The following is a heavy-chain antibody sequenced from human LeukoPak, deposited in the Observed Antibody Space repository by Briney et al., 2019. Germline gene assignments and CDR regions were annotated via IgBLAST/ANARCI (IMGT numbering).Heavy chain of an antibody. J-gene: IGHJ4*02. Sequence: SQTLSLTCAISGDSVSNKIVAWNWIRQSPSRGLEWLGRTYYRSKWYYDYAVSMKSRITINPDTSKNQFSLQLNSVTPEDTAVYYCARGAVAEFDYWGQGTLVTVSS. D-gene: IGHD6-19*01. V-gene: IGHV6-1*01. CDR2: TYYRSKWYY. CDR3: ARGAVAEFDY. CDR1: GDSVSNKIVA.